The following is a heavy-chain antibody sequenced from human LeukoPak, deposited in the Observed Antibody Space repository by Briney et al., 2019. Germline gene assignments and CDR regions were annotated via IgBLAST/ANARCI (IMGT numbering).Heavy chain of an antibody. V-gene: IGHV3-23*01. J-gene: IGHJ4*02. CDR3: AKDRIYCTSTSCYGWLDS. CDR1: GFTFSSYA. Sequence: GGSLRLSCAASGFTFSSYAMSWVRQAPGKGLEWVSAISGSGGSTYYADSVKGRFTISRDNSKNTLYLQMNSLRAEDTAVYYCAKDRIYCTSTSCYGWLDSWGQGTLVTVSS. CDR2: ISGSGGST. D-gene: IGHD2-2*01.